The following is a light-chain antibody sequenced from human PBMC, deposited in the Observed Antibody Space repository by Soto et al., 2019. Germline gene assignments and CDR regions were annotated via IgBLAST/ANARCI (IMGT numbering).Light chain of an antibody. J-gene: IGKJ4*01. Sequence: EIVVTQSPATLSVSPGERATLSCRASQSVGNNFAWYQQKPGQAPRLLIFATSTRATGVPDRFSRSGSGTEFTITISSRQSEDFAVYYCQQYGDWPLTFGGGAKVELE. CDR3: QQYGDWPLT. V-gene: IGKV3-15*01. CDR2: ATS. CDR1: QSVGNN.